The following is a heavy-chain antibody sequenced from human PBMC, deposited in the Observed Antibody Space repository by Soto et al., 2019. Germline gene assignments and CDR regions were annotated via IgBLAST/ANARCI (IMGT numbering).Heavy chain of an antibody. D-gene: IGHD3-10*01. J-gene: IGHJ6*02. V-gene: IGHV4-61*08. CDR2: IYYSGST. Sequence: QMQLPASGPGLVKPSDTLSLTCTVSGGSVSSGDYFWSWLRQSPGKRLEWIAYIYYSGSTNSNPSLKSRATISVDTSKSQVSLTLTSMTAADAAVYYCARSPNYYYYGFDVWGQGTTVTVSS. CDR1: GGSVSSGDYF. CDR3: ARSPNYYYYGFDV.